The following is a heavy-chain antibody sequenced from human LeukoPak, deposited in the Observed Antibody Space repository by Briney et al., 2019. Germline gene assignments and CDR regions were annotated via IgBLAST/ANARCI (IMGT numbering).Heavy chain of an antibody. Sequence: GGTLRLSCAASGFTFSSYGMSWVRQAPGKGLEWVSAISGSGGSTYYADSVKGRFTISRDNSKNTLYLQMNSLRAEDTAVYYCAKARYYYGSGSPPIFDYWGQGTLVTVSS. V-gene: IGHV3-23*01. CDR3: AKARYYYGSGSPPIFDY. J-gene: IGHJ4*02. CDR2: ISGSGGST. CDR1: GFTFSSYG. D-gene: IGHD3-10*01.